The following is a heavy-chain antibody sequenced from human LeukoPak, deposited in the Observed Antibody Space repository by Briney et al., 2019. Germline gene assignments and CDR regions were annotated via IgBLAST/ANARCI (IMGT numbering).Heavy chain of an antibody. V-gene: IGHV3-7*01. Sequence: SGGSLRLSCAASGFTFSSYWMNWVRRAPGKGLEWVANIKQDESEKYYVDSVKGRFTISRDNVKNSLYLQMNNLRAEDTAVYYCARFGYSGWNLEYWGQGTLVTVSS. CDR2: IKQDESEK. D-gene: IGHD5-12*01. J-gene: IGHJ4*02. CDR3: ARFGYSGWNLEY. CDR1: GFTFSSYW.